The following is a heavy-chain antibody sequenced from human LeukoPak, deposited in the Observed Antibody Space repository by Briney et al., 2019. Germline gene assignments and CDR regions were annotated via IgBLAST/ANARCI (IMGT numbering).Heavy chain of an antibody. CDR3: ASGGTPIVVVPAAIYY. Sequence: ASVKVSCKASGYTFTGYYMHWVRQAPGQGLEWMGWINPNSGGTNYAQKFQGRVTMTRDTSISTAYMELSRLRSDDTAVYYCASGGTPIVVVPAAIYYWGQGTLVTVSS. D-gene: IGHD2-2*01. V-gene: IGHV1-2*02. CDR1: GYTFTGYY. J-gene: IGHJ4*02. CDR2: INPNSGGT.